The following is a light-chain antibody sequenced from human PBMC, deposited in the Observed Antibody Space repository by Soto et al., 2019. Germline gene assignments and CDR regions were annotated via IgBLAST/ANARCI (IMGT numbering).Light chain of an antibody. CDR1: QSIGAS. Sequence: DIQMTQSPSTLYASVGDRVTITCRASQSIGASLAWFQQKPGKAPNLLIYKASSLESGVPSRFSGSGSGTEFTLTIITLQPDDFATYYCQQYNSSPLTFGGGTKVEIK. CDR3: QQYNSSPLT. CDR2: KAS. V-gene: IGKV1-5*03. J-gene: IGKJ4*01.